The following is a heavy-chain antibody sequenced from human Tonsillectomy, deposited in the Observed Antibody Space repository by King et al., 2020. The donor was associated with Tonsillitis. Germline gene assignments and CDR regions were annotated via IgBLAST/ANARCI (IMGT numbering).Heavy chain of an antibody. Sequence: VQLVESGAEVKKPGASVKVSCKASGYTFTNYGISWVRQAPGQGLEWMGWISGYNGNTNYAQKLQGRVTMTTDTSTSTAYMELRSLRSDDTAVYYCARDSLYYDILDTGGTTLGYWGQGSLVTVSS. V-gene: IGHV1-18*01. J-gene: IGHJ4*02. CDR2: ISGYNGNT. CDR1: GYTFTNYG. CDR3: ARDSLYYDILDTGGTTLGY. D-gene: IGHD3-9*01.